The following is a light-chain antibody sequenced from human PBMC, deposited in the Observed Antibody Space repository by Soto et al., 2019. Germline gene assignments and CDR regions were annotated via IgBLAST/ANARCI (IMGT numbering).Light chain of an antibody. CDR1: QAINNY. CDR3: QKFNAVPT. Sequence: GDRVTIPCRASQAINNYLAWYQQKPGKVPTLLISAASTLQSGVPSRFSGSGSGTDFTLTISSLQPEDVATYYCQKFNAVPTFGGGTKVEI. V-gene: IGKV1-27*01. J-gene: IGKJ4*01. CDR2: AAS.